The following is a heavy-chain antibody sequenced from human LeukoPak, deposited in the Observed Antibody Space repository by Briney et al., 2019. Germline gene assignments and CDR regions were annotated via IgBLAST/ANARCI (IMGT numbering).Heavy chain of an antibody. CDR3: ATALYSSGWENTFDY. CDR2: FDPEDGET. J-gene: IGHJ4*02. V-gene: IGHV1-24*01. CDR1: GYTITELS. D-gene: IGHD6-19*01. Sequence: ASVKVSCKVSGYTITELSMHWVRQAPGKGLEWMGGFDPEDGETIYAQKFQGRVTMTEDTSTDTAYMELSSLRSEDTAVYYCATALYSSGWENTFDYWGQGTLVTVSS.